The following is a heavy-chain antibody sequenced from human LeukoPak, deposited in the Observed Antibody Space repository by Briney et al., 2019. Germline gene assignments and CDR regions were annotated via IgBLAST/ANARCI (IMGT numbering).Heavy chain of an antibody. CDR1: GGSISSGSYY. J-gene: IGHJ6*03. CDR2: IYTSGST. D-gene: IGHD2-2*01. CDR3: ARDIVVPTDYYYYMDV. V-gene: IGHV4-61*02. Sequence: PSQTLSLTCTVSGGSISSGSYYWSWIRQPAGKGLEWIGRIYTSGSTNYNPSLKSRVTISVDTSKNQFSLKLSSVTAADTAVYYCARDIVVPTDYYYYMDVWGKGTTVTVSS.